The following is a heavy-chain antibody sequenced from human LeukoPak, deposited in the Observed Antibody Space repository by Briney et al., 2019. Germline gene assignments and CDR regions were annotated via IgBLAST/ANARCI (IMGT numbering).Heavy chain of an antibody. J-gene: IGHJ4*02. D-gene: IGHD3-9*01. CDR3: ARSGLSVRYYFDY. CDR1: GFTFSSYA. CDR2: ISGSGGST. Sequence: HPGGSLRLSCAASGFTFSSYAMSWVRQAPGKGLEWVSAISGSGGSTYYADSVKGRFTISRDNSKNTLYLQMNSLRAEDTAVYYCARSGLSVRYYFDYWGQGTLVTVSS. V-gene: IGHV3-23*01.